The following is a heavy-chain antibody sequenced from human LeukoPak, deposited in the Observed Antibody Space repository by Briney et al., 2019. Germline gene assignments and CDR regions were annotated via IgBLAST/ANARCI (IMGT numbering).Heavy chain of an antibody. CDR2: MMQDGSDK. Sequence: PGGSLRLSCAASGFTFSNSWMSWVRQAPGKGLEWVAMMMQDGSDKYYVDSVEGRFTISRDNAKNSLYLQMNSLRAEDTSVYYCATGGGDSWGQGTLVTVSS. CDR1: GFTFSNSW. V-gene: IGHV3-7*01. D-gene: IGHD3-16*01. CDR3: ATGGGDS. J-gene: IGHJ4*02.